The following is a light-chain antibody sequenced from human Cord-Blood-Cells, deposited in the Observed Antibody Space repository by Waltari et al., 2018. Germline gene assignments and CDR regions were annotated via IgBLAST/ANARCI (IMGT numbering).Light chain of an antibody. CDR1: QSISSY. J-gene: IGKJ1*01. CDR3: QQSYSTPQT. CDR2: AAS. V-gene: IGKV1-39*01. Sequence: DIQMTKSPSSLSASVGDRVTITCRASQSISSYLNWYQQKPGKAPKLLIYAASSLQSGGPSRFSGSGSGTDFTLTISSLQPEDFATYYCQQSYSTPQTFGQGTKVEIK.